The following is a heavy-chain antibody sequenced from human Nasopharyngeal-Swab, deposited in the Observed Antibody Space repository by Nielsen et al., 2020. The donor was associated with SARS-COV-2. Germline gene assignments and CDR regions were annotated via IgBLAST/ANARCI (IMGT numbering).Heavy chain of an antibody. CDR3: ASALFGCDCYYPLLFDY. CDR2: ISPGDSHT. D-gene: IGHD2-21*02. J-gene: IGHJ4*02. CDR1: GYSFTSYW. V-gene: IGHV5-51*01. Sequence: KVSCKASGYSFTSYWIGWVRQMPGNGLEWIGIISPGDSHTRYSPSFQGQVTISADKSISTAYLLWSSLKASDTAMFYCASALFGCDCYYPLLFDYWGQGTLVTVSS.